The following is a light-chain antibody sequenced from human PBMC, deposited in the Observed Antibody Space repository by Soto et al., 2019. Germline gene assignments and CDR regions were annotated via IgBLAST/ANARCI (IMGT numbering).Light chain of an antibody. CDR1: SSDVGGYNY. CDR3: SSFTIITTYV. Sequence: QSALTQPASVSGSPGQSITISCTGTSSDVGGYNYVSWYQQHPGKAPKLMIYDVNNRPSGVSNRFSGSKSGNTASLTISGLQAEDEADYYCSSFTIITTYVFGTGTKVT. V-gene: IGLV2-14*01. J-gene: IGLJ1*01. CDR2: DVN.